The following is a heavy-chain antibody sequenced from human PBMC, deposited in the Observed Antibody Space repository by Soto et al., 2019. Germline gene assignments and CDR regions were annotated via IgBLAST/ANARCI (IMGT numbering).Heavy chain of an antibody. J-gene: IGHJ4*02. Sequence: PSETLSLTCTVSGISVSTSDYYWGWVRQPPGKGLDWIGNIYYSGSTFYNQSLRSRVTLSVDTSKNQFSLRLNSVTAADTAVYFCAGFVVPASRNSDFDYWGQGTLVTVSS. D-gene: IGHD2-2*01. CDR3: AGFVVPASRNSDFDY. CDR2: IYYSGST. CDR1: GISVSTSDYY. V-gene: IGHV4-39*01.